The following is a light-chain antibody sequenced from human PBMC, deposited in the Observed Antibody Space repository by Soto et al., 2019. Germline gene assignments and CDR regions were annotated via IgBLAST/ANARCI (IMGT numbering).Light chain of an antibody. J-gene: IGKJ1*01. V-gene: IGKV1-5*03. CDR2: KAS. CDR3: QQYNSYWT. Sequence: IHMTQSLSTLSASVGYRVTITCRASQSISSWLAWYQQKPGKAPKLLIYKASSLESGVPSRFSGSGSGTEFTLTINSLQPDDFATYYCQQYNSYWTFGQGTKVDI. CDR1: QSISSW.